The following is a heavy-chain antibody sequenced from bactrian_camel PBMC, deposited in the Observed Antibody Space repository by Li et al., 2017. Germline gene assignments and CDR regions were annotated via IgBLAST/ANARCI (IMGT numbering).Heavy chain of an antibody. CDR1: GLTWEEHRVD. CDR3: AAARLVYSRNLLLANEYKH. D-gene: IGHD3*01. Sequence: HVQLVESGGGSVRAGGSLTLSCTVSGLTWEEHRVDIGWARQAPGKGLEWVSSLYADGSSTYYADSVKGRFTISKDNAKDTLYLQMNSLKPEDTAMYFCAAARLVYSRNLLLANEYKHWGQGTQVTVS. J-gene: IGHJ4*01. V-gene: IGHV3-2*01. CDR2: LYADGSST.